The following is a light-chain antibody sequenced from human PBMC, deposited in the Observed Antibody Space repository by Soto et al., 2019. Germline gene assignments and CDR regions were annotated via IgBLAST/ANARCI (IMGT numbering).Light chain of an antibody. CDR3: LSLDSSLSVV. J-gene: IGLJ2*01. CDR1: SSNIGAGYD. V-gene: IGLV1-40*01. CDR2: GNT. Sequence: QSVLTQPPSVSGAPGQRVTISCTGSSSNIGAGYDVHWYQQLPGRAPKLLIYGNTNRPSGVPDRFSGSKSGTSAALAITGIQADDEADYYCLSLDSSLSVVFGGGTKLTVL.